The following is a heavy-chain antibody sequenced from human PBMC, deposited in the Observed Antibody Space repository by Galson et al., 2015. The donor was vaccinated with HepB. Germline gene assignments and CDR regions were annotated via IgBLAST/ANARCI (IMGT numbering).Heavy chain of an antibody. CDR1: GFTVSSNY. D-gene: IGHD4-17*01. J-gene: IGHJ3*02. CDR2: IYSGGST. Sequence: PRLSCAASGFTVSSNYMSWVRQAPGKGLEWVSVIYSGGSTYYADSVKGRFTISRHNSKNTLYLQMNSLRAEDTAVYYCANRLRGNAFDIWGQGTMVTVSS. V-gene: IGHV3-53*04. CDR3: ANRLRGNAFDI.